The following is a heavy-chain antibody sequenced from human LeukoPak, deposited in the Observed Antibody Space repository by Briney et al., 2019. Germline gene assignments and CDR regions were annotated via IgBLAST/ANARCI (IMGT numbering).Heavy chain of an antibody. CDR1: GFTFSSYA. J-gene: IGHJ3*02. V-gene: IGHV3-23*01. Sequence: GGSLRLSCAASGFTFSSYAMSWVRQAPGKGLEWVSAISGSGGSTYYADSVKGRFTISRDDSENTLYLQMNSLRAEDTAVYYCAKAGFGSGHAFDIWGQGTMVTVSS. CDR2: ISGSGGST. CDR3: AKAGFGSGHAFDI. D-gene: IGHD3-10*01.